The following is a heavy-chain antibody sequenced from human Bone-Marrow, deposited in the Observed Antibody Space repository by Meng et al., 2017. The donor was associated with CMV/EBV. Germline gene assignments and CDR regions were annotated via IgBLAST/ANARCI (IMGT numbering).Heavy chain of an antibody. Sequence: GGSLRLSCEASGFTFSSSWMHWVRQVPGKGLVWVSRIDSDGSTTDYADSVKGRFTIFRDNAKNTVYLRMNSLSAEDTAVYFCASYVGAGASRSLDHWGQGTLVTVSS. V-gene: IGHV3-74*01. CDR1: GFTFSSSW. CDR2: IDSDGSTT. D-gene: IGHD4/OR15-4a*01. J-gene: IGHJ4*02. CDR3: ASYVGAGASRSLDH.